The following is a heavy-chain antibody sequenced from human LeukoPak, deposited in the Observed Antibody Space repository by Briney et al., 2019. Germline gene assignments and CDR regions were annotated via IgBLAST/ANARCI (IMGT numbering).Heavy chain of an antibody. CDR2: IYYSGST. CDR1: GDSISNSAYY. D-gene: IGHD6-19*01. CDR3: ARDPYSSG. J-gene: IGHJ4*02. V-gene: IGHV4-39*07. Sequence: SETLSLTCTVSGDSISNSAYYWAWIRQPPGKGLEWIGSIYYSGSTYYIPSLKSRVIMSVDTSKNQFSLNLSSVTAADTAVYYCARDPYSSGWGQGTLVTVSS.